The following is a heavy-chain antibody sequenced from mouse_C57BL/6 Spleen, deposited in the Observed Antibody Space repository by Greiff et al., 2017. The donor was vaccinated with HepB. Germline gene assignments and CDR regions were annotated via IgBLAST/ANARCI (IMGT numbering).Heavy chain of an antibody. CDR3: ARGAYYGNYVFAY. D-gene: IGHD2-10*01. J-gene: IGHJ3*01. Sequence: QVQLQQPGAELVKPGASVKLSCKASGYTFTSYWMQWVKQRPGQGLEWIGEIDPSDSYTNYNQKFKGKATLTVDTSSSTAYMQLSSLTSEDSAVYDCARGAYYGNYVFAYWGQGTLVTVSA. V-gene: IGHV1-50*01. CDR2: IDPSDSYT. CDR1: GYTFTSYW.